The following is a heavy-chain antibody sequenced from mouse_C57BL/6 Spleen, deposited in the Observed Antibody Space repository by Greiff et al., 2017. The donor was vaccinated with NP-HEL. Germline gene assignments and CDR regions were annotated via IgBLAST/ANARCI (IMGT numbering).Heavy chain of an antibody. Sequence: VQLQQSGAELARPGASVKMSCKASGYTFTSYTMHWVKQRPGQGLEWIGYINPSSGYTKYNQKFKDKATLTADKSSSTAYMQLSSLTSEDSAVYYCARRAVVARARDYWGQGTSVTVSS. J-gene: IGHJ4*01. V-gene: IGHV1-4*01. D-gene: IGHD1-1*01. CDR2: INPSSGYT. CDR1: GYTFTSYT. CDR3: ARRAVVARARDY.